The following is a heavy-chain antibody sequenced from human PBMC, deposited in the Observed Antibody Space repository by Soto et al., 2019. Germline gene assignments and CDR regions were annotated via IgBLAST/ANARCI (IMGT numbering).Heavy chain of an antibody. CDR1: GGSLTSYY. Sequence: SETLSLTCTGSGGSLTSYYWSWIRQPPGKGLEWIGFVYYTGIAKYNPSLKSRVSISEDRSKNEFSLKLSSVTAADTAIYYCAREFYYDSSGIGFDSWGQGTLVTVS. J-gene: IGHJ4*02. D-gene: IGHD3-22*01. V-gene: IGHV4-59*01. CDR2: VYYTGIA. CDR3: AREFYYDSSGIGFDS.